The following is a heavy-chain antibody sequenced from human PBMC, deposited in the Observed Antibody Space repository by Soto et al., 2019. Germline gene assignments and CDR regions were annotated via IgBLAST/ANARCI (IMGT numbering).Heavy chain of an antibody. J-gene: IGHJ6*02. V-gene: IGHV5-51*01. CDR2: IYPGDSDT. Sequence: PGESLKISCKGSGYSFTSYWIGWVRQMPGKGLEWMGIIYPGDSDTRYSPSFQGQVTISADKSISTAYLQWSSLKASDTAMYYCAIVTTVTTGYYYYGMDVWGQGTTVTVSS. D-gene: IGHD4-17*01. CDR1: GYSFTSYW. CDR3: AIVTTVTTGYYYYGMDV.